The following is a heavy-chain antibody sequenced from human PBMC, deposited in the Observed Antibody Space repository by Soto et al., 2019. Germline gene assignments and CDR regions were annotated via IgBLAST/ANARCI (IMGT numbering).Heavy chain of an antibody. J-gene: IGHJ4*02. Sequence: EVQLVESGGGLVQPGGSLRLSCAASGFTFSSYEMNWVRQAPGKGLEWVSYISSSGSTIYYADSVKGRFTISRDNAKNSLYLQMNSLRAEDTAVYYCARDPIMAQLVGAFFDYWGQGTLVTVSS. D-gene: IGHD1-26*01. CDR2: ISSSGSTI. V-gene: IGHV3-48*03. CDR1: GFTFSSYE. CDR3: ARDPIMAQLVGAFFDY.